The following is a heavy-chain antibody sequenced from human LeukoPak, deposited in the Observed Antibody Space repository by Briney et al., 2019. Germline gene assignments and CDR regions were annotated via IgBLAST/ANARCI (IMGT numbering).Heavy chain of an antibody. Sequence: GGSLRLSCAASGFTFSTYSMNWVRQAPGKGLEWVSYISSRSSTIYYVDSVKGRFTISRDNAKNSLYLQMNSLRAEATAVYYCARDLDTYYRMDVWGQGTTVTVSS. CDR1: GFTFSTYS. D-gene: IGHD5-18*01. CDR3: ARDLDTYYRMDV. J-gene: IGHJ6*02. CDR2: ISSRSSTI. V-gene: IGHV3-48*01.